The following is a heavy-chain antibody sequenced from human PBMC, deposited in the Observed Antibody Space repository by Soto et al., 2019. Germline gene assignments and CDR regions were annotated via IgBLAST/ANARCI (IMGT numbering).Heavy chain of an antibody. D-gene: IGHD3-10*01. V-gene: IGHV4-34*01. CDR3: ARGVRAPLPSYRGGNWFDP. Sequence: SETLSLTCAVYGGSFSGYYWSWIRQPPGKGLEWIGEINHSGSTNYNPSLKSRVTISVDTSKNQFSLKLSSVTAADTAVYYCARGVRAPLPSYRGGNWFDPWGQGTLVTVSS. CDR2: INHSGST. J-gene: IGHJ5*02. CDR1: GGSFSGYY.